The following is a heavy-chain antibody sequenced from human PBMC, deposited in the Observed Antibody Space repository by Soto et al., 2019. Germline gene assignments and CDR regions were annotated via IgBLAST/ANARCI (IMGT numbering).Heavy chain of an antibody. CDR1: GYSFTRYW. J-gene: IGHJ4*02. V-gene: IGHV5-51*01. CDR2: IYPGDSDT. CDR3: ARILGYCSSTSCYGVSFDY. D-gene: IGHD2-2*01. Sequence: GEYLKISCNGSGYSFTRYWIGWVRQMPGKGLEWMGIIYPGDSDTRYSPSFQDQVTISADKSISTAYLQWTSLKASDTAMYYCARILGYCSSTSCYGVSFDYWGQGTLVTVSS.